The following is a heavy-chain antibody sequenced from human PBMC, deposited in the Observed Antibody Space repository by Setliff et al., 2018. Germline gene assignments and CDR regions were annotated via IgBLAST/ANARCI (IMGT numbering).Heavy chain of an antibody. Sequence: TSETLSLTCGVSGASITSGHYWGWIRQPPGKGLEWIGTTYHRGRTYYNPSLRSRVTMSLDTSKNQFSLKLISVTAADTAVYYCRFWSYVYKNDYWAQGTLVTVSS. J-gene: IGHJ4*02. V-gene: IGHV4-38-2*01. CDR3: RFWSYVYKNDY. D-gene: IGHD3-16*01. CDR2: TYHRGRT. CDR1: GASITSGHY.